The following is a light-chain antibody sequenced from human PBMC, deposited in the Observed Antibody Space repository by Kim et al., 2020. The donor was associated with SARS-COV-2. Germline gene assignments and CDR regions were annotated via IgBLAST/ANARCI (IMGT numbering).Light chain of an antibody. Sequence: RVIISCSGSSDNIGSNYVYWYQQHPGTAPKLLIYSNNQRPSGVPDRFSGSKSGTSASLAISGLRSEDEADYYCAAWDDSLSGSWVFGGGTKLTVL. CDR2: SNN. CDR3: AAWDDSLSGSWV. CDR1: SDNIGSNY. J-gene: IGLJ3*02. V-gene: IGLV1-47*02.